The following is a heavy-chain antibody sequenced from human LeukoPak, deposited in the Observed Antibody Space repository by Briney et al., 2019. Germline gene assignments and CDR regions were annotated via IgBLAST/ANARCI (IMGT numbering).Heavy chain of an antibody. CDR2: IKSDGSIT. D-gene: IGHD6-19*01. V-gene: IGHV3-74*01. Sequence: GGSLRLSCAASGFTFSSYWMHWVRQAPGKGLAWVSRIKSDGSITNYADSVKGRFTISRDSAKNTLYLQMISLRAEDTAVYYCARAQVGSGWYNGDYWGQGTLVTVSS. J-gene: IGHJ4*02. CDR3: ARAQVGSGWYNGDY. CDR1: GFTFSSYW.